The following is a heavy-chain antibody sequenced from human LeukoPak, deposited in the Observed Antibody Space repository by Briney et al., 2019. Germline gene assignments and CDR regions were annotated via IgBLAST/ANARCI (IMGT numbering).Heavy chain of an antibody. J-gene: IGHJ4*02. CDR1: GVSISSSNSY. CDR2: IYYTGNT. Sequence: SETLSLICSVSGVSISSSNSYWGWIRQPPGKGLEWIGSIYYTGNTYYNASLKSRVSISIDMSKNQFSLKITSVTAADTGVYYCARQTGSGLFILPGGQGTLVTVSS. D-gene: IGHD3/OR15-3a*01. CDR3: ARQTGSGLFILP. V-gene: IGHV4-39*01.